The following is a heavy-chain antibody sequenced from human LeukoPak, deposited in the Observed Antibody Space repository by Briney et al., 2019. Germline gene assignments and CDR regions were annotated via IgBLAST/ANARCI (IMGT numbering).Heavy chain of an antibody. D-gene: IGHD2/OR15-2a*01. Sequence: GESLRLSCAASGFTFSDHYMDWVRLAPGKGLEWVGRIRNKANSYTTEYAASVRGRFTLSRDGSKNLLYLQMNSLKTEDTAVYYCARAGVIPRYFDYWGQGTLVTVSS. V-gene: IGHV3-72*01. J-gene: IGHJ4*02. CDR1: GFTFSDHY. CDR3: ARAGVIPRYFDY. CDR2: IRNKANSYTT.